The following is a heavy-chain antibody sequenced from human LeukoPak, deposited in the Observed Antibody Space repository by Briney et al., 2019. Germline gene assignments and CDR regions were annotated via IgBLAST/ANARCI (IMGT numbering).Heavy chain of an antibody. CDR3: ARVGRDSSGWGT. J-gene: IGHJ5*02. D-gene: IGHD6-19*01. CDR2: INHSGST. V-gene: IGHV4-34*01. Sequence: GSLRLSCAASGFTFSSYEMNWVRQPPGKGLEWIGEINHSGSTNYNPSLKSRVTISVDTSKNQFSLKLSSVTAADTAVYYCARVGRDSSGWGTWGQGTLVTVSS. CDR1: GFTFSSYE.